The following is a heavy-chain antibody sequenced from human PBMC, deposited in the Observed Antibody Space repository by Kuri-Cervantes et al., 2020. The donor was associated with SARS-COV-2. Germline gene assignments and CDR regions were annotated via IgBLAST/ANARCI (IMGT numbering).Heavy chain of an antibody. D-gene: IGHD3-10*01. V-gene: IGHV1-3*02. CDR1: GYTFTSYA. J-gene: IGHJ4*02. CDR2: SNAGNGNT. CDR3: ARHARYYGSGSYPRW. Sequence: ASVKVSCKASGYTFTSYAMHWVRQAPGQRLEWMGWSNAGNGNTKYSQEFQGRVTITRDTSASTAYMELSSLRSEDMAVYYCARHARYYGSGSYPRWWGQGTLVTVSS.